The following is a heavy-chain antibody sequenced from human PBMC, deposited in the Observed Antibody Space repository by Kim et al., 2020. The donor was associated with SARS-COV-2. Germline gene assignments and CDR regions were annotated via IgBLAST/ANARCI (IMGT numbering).Heavy chain of an antibody. D-gene: IGHD1-26*01. V-gene: IGHV4-61*02. Sequence: SLKSRVTISVDTSKNQFSLKLSSVTAADTAVYYCARDGDIVGATIGWFDPWGQGTLVTVSS. J-gene: IGHJ5*02. CDR3: ARDGDIVGATIGWFDP.